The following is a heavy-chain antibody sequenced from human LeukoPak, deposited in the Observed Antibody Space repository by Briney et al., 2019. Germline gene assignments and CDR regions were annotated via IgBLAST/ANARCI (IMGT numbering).Heavy chain of an antibody. V-gene: IGHV4-61*02. CDR2: IYTSGST. CDR1: GGSISSGSYY. J-gene: IGHJ4*02. D-gene: IGHD3-3*01. Sequence: PSQTLSLTCTVSGGSISSGSYYWSWIRQPAGKGLEWIGRIYTSGSTNYNPSLKSRVTISVDTSKNQFSLKLSSVTAADTAVYYCARDLVYYDFWSGYYTLDYWGQGTLVTVSS. CDR3: ARDLVYYDFWSGYYTLDY.